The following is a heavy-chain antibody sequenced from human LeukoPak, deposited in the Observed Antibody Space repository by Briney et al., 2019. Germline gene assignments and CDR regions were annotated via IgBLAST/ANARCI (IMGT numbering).Heavy chain of an antibody. D-gene: IGHD2-15*01. Sequence: PSETLSLTCTVSGGSISSYYWSWIRQPPGKGLEWIGYIYYSGSTNYNPSLKSRVTISVDTSKNQFSLKLSSVTAADTAVYYCARDQWATPSPGAFDIWGQGTMVTVSS. CDR1: GGSISSYY. CDR2: IYYSGST. CDR3: ARDQWATPSPGAFDI. V-gene: IGHV4-59*01. J-gene: IGHJ3*02.